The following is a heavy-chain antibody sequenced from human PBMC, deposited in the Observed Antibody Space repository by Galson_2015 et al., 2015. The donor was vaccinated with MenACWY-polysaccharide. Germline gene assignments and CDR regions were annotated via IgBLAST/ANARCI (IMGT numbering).Heavy chain of an antibody. Sequence: SLRLSCAASGFTFSKFSMHWVRQAPGKGLEWVALISYDGDRQYYVDSVKGRFTVSRDNSKNTVYLQMDSLRTEDSAVNFCARDGYSFGSSSYLGGQGPLVTVS. CDR2: ISYDGDRQ. V-gene: IGHV3-30*03. J-gene: IGHJ4*02. CDR1: GFTFSKFS. D-gene: IGHD5-18*01. CDR3: ARDGYSFGSSSYL.